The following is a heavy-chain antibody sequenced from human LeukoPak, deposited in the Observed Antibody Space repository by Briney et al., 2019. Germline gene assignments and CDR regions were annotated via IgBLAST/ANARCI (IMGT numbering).Heavy chain of an antibody. CDR2: ISGDGGST. D-gene: IGHD3-10*01. J-gene: IGHJ5*02. CDR3: AKERVLWFGESPNWFDR. CDR1: GFTFDDYA. Sequence: QPGGSLRLSCAASGFTFDDYAMHWVRQAPGKGLEWVSLISGDGGSTYYADSVKGRFTISRDNSKNSLYLQMNSLRTEDTALYYCAKERVLWFGESPNWFDRWGQGTLVTVSS. V-gene: IGHV3-43*02.